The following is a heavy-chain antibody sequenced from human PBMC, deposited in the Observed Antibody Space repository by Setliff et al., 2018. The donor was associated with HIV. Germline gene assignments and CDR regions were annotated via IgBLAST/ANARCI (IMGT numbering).Heavy chain of an antibody. V-gene: IGHV3-21*04. CDR2: ISSGSNI. Sequence: GGSLRLSCAASGFTFSNYGMNWVRQAPGKGLEWVSTISSGSNIYYADSVKGRFTITRDNAENSLYLQMNSLRVEDTAVYYCARDSLVAAMGASAFDIWGHGTMVTVSS. CDR1: GFTFSNYG. D-gene: IGHD5-12*01. CDR3: ARDSLVAAMGASAFDI. J-gene: IGHJ3*02.